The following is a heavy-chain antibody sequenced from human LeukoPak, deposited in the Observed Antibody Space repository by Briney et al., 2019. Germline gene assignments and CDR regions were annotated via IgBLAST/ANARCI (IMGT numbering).Heavy chain of an antibody. CDR3: AREKPGPFDY. CDR2: IIPIFGTV. J-gene: IGHJ4*02. V-gene: IGHV1-69*06. Sequence: GASVKVSCKASGGTFSSYAISWVRQAPGQGLEWMGGIIPIFGTVNYAQKFQGRVTITADKSTSTAYMELSSLRSEDTAVYYCAREKPGPFDYWGQGTLVTVSS. D-gene: IGHD1-14*01. CDR1: GGTFSSYA.